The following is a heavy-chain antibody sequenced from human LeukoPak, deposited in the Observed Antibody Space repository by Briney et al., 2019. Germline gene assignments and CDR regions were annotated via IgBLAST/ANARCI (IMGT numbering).Heavy chain of an antibody. D-gene: IGHD1-26*01. Sequence: GGSLRLSCAACGFTFSSYGRHWVRQAQGKGLEWVAVIWYDGSNKYYADPVKGRFTISRDNSKNTLYLQMNSLSAEDTAVYYCAKPGGVLVGAMDYWGQGTLVTVSS. J-gene: IGHJ4*02. CDR3: AKPGGVLVGAMDY. CDR1: GFTFSSYG. V-gene: IGHV3-33*06. CDR2: IWYDGSNK.